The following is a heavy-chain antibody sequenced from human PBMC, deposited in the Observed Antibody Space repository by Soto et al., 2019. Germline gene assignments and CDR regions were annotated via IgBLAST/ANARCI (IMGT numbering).Heavy chain of an antibody. CDR2: ISGTGYST. CDR3: ARQTGPQFFEY. CDR1: GFTFSTYD. V-gene: IGHV3-23*01. Sequence: VQLLESGGGVAQPGGSLRLSCAASGFTFSTYDMNWVRQAPGKGPEWVSSISGTGYSTYYADSVKGRFTISRDNSKNTLYLQMSSLTAEDTAVYYCARQTGPQFFEYWGQGTLVTVSS. J-gene: IGHJ4*02.